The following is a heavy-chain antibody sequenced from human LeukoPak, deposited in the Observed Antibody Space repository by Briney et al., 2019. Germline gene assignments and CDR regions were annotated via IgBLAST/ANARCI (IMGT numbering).Heavy chain of an antibody. V-gene: IGHV3-9*01. CDR1: GFIFENYA. J-gene: IGHJ6*03. Sequence: QAGRSLRLSCAASGFIFENYAMHWVRKAPGKGLEWVSGISWNGGVVGYMDSVKGRFTISRDNANNFLYLQMRSLKVEDTAVYYFAKIAVPRPGRYHIDVWGKGITVTVSS. CDR2: ISWNGGVV. CDR3: AKIAVPRPGRYHIDV. D-gene: IGHD2-21*01.